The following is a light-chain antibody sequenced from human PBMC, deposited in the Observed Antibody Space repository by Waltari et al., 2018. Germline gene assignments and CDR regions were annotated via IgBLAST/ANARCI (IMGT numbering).Light chain of an antibody. J-gene: IGKJ1*01. CDR3: QHGT. CDR2: GAS. V-gene: IGKV3-15*01. Sequence: EIVMTPSPATLSVSPGERATLSCRASQSVSSNLAWYQQKPGQAPRLLIYGASTRATGIPARFSGSGSGTEFTLTISSLQSEDFAVYYCQHGTFGQGTKVEIK. CDR1: QSVSSN.